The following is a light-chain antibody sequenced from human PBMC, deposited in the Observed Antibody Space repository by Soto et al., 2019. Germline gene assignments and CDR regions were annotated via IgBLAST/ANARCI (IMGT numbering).Light chain of an antibody. CDR2: GDN. CDR3: QSYDSTLSGSRVV. J-gene: IGLJ2*01. V-gene: IGLV1-40*01. CDR1: SSNIGAGYD. Sequence: QSALTQPPSVSGAPGQRVTISCSGSSSNIGAGYDVHWYEQLPGKAPKLLISGDNNRPSGVPDRFSASKSGTSASLTITGLQDEDEADYCCQSYDSTLSGSRVVFGGGTKLTVL.